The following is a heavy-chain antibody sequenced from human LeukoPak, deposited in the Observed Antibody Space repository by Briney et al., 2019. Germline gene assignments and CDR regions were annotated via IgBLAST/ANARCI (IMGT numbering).Heavy chain of an antibody. CDR1: GFTFSSYW. Sequence: GGSLRLSCAASGFTFSSYWMHWVRQAPGKGLVWVSRINSDGSTTSYADSVKGRFTISRDNAKNTLYLQMNSLRAEDTAVYYCARNRGMVASNWFDPWGQGTLVTVSS. J-gene: IGHJ5*02. V-gene: IGHV3-74*01. D-gene: IGHD1-26*01. CDR3: ARNRGMVASNWFDP. CDR2: INSDGSTT.